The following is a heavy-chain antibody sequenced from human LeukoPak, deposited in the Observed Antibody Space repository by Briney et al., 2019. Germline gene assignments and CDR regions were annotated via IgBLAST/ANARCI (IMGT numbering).Heavy chain of an antibody. Sequence: GGSLRLSCAASGFIISTYLMSWVRQAPGKGLEWVANIKQDGSEKYYVDSVKGRFTISRDNAKNSLYLQMNSLRAEDTAVFYCARDGTYTDYDPDFDIWGQGTLVAVSS. CDR3: ARDGTYTDYDPDFDI. CDR2: IKQDGSEK. J-gene: IGHJ4*02. D-gene: IGHD5-12*01. CDR1: GFIISTYL. V-gene: IGHV3-7*04.